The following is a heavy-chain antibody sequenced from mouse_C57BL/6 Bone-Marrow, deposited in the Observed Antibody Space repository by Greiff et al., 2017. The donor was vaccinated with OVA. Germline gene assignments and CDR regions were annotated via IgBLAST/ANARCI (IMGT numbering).Heavy chain of an antibody. CDR3: ARSTYYIAY. J-gene: IGHJ3*01. CDR1: GYTFTSYG. D-gene: IGHD2-12*01. V-gene: IGHV1-81*01. Sequence: VKVVESGAELARPGASVKLSCKASGYTFTSYGISWVKQRPGQGLEWIGEIYPRSGNTYYNEKFKGKATLTADKSSSTAYMELRSLTSEDSAVYFCARSTYYIAYWGQGTLVTVSA. CDR2: IYPRSGNT.